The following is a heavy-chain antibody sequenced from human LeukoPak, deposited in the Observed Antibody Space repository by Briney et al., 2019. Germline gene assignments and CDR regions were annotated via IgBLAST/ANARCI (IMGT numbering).Heavy chain of an antibody. CDR2: TYSGST. D-gene: IGHD2-2*01. J-gene: IGHJ5*02. Sequence: PSETLSLTCFVSGGSISTTNYYWGWIRQPPGKGLEWIGTTYSGSTYYNPSLKSRGTISVDTSKNHFSLKVTSVTAADTAVYYCARMSPYASKWFDPWGQGTLVTVYS. V-gene: IGHV4-39*07. CDR1: GGSISTTNYY. CDR3: ARMSPYASKWFDP.